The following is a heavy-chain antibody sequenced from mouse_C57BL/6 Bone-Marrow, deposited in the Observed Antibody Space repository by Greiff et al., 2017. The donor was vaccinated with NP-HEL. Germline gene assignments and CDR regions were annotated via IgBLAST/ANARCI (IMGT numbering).Heavy chain of an antibody. CDR2: IWSGGST. V-gene: IGHV2-2*01. CDR1: GFSLTSYG. J-gene: IGHJ2*01. Sequence: QVQLQQSGPGLVQPSQSLSITCTVSGFSLTSYGVHWVRQSPGKGLEWLGVIWSGGSTDYNAAFISGLGISKDNSKSQVFFKMKSLQADDTAIYYCARVSNFDDWGQGTTLTVSS. CDR3: ARVSNFDD.